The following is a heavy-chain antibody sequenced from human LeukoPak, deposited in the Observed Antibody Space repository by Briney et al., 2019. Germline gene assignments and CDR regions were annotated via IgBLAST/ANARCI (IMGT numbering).Heavy chain of an antibody. Sequence: PGGSLRLPCAASGFTFSSYAMSWVRQAPGKGLEWVSAISGSGGSTYYADSVKGRFTISRDNSKNTLYLQMNSLRAEDTAVYYCANPVGVRGAFDIWGQGTMVTVSS. CDR2: ISGSGGST. J-gene: IGHJ3*02. V-gene: IGHV3-23*01. CDR1: GFTFSSYA. D-gene: IGHD3-10*01. CDR3: ANPVGVRGAFDI.